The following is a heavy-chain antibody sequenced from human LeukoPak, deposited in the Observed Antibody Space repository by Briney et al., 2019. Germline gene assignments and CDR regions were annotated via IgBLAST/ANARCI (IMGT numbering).Heavy chain of an antibody. J-gene: IGHJ4*02. CDR3: ASPLSYSDRRGYDY. D-gene: IGHD3-22*01. CDR2: INPNSGGT. V-gene: IGHV1-2*02. CDR1: GYTFTGYY. Sequence: ASVKVSCKASGYTFTGYYMHWVRQAPGQGLEWMGWINPNSGGTNYAPKFQGRVTMTRDTSISPDYMELSRLRSDATAVYYSASPLSYSDRRGYDYWGQGTLVTVSS.